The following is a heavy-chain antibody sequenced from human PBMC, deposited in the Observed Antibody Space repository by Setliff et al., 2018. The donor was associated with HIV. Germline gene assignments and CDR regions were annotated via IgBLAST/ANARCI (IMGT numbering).Heavy chain of an antibody. V-gene: IGHV1-2*02. Sequence: ASVKVSCKSSGYTFTDYFMHWVRQAPGQGLEWMGWISPDDGNRRILRRFQGRVTMTRDTSIITAYMELSSLTSADTAVYYCARDTVKATFSDYWGQGTLVTVSS. CDR1: GYTFTDYF. CDR2: ISPDDGNR. CDR3: ARDTVKATFSDY. D-gene: IGHD4-17*01. J-gene: IGHJ4*02.